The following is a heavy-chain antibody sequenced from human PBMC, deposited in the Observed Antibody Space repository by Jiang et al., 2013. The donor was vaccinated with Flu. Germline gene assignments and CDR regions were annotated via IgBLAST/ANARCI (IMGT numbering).Heavy chain of an antibody. CDR2: TYYRSKWYN. Sequence: SVSSNSAARNWIRQSPSRGLEWLGRTYYRSKWYNDYAVSVKSRITINPDTSKNQFSLQLNSVTPEDTAVYYCARENSLDGYKSGHSWFDPWGQGTLVTVSS. D-gene: IGHD5-24*01. CDR1: SVSSNSAA. CDR3: ARENSLDGYKSGHSWFDP. V-gene: IGHV6-1*01. J-gene: IGHJ5*02.